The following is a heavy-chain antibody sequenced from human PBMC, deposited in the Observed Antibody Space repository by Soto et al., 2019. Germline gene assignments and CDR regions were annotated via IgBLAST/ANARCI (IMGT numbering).Heavy chain of an antibody. CDR1: GGTFSSYA. CDR2: IIPIFGTA. V-gene: IGHV1-69*13. Sequence: SVKVSCKASGGTFSSYAISWVRQAPGQGLEWMGGIIPIFGTANYAQKFQGRVTITADESTSTAYMELSSLRSEDTAVYYCARYSYGYIWSDPWGKGTLVTVSS. D-gene: IGHD5-18*01. J-gene: IGHJ5*02. CDR3: ARYSYGYIWSDP.